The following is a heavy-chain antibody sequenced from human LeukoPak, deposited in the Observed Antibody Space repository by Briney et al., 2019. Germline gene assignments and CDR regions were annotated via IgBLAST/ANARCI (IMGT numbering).Heavy chain of an antibody. CDR3: ARDGDPLESLYYYGMDV. D-gene: IGHD3-3*01. Sequence: GASVKVSCKASGYTFITYGISWVRQAPGQGLEWMGWISGHNGNTDYAQKFQDRVTMTTDTSTSTASMELRSLTSDDTAVYYCARDGDPLESLYYYGMDVWGQGTTVTVSS. CDR1: GYTFITYG. V-gene: IGHV1-18*01. J-gene: IGHJ6*02. CDR2: ISGHNGNT.